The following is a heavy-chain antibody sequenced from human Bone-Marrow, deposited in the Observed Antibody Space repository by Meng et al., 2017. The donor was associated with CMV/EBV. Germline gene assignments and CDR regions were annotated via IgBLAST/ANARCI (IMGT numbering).Heavy chain of an antibody. CDR2: INPNSGGT. D-gene: IGHD5-12*01. Sequence: ASVKVSCKASGYTFTSYGISWVRQAPGQGLEWMGWINPNSGGTNYAQEFQGRVTMTRDTSISTAYMELSRLRSDDTAVYYCARAGYGLLSNGDWGQGTLVTVSS. CDR3: ARAGYGLLSNGD. J-gene: IGHJ4*01. CDR1: GYTFTSYG. V-gene: IGHV1-2*02.